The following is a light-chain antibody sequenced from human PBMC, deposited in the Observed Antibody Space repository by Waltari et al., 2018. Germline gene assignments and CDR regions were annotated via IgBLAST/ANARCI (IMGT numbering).Light chain of an antibody. Sequence: EIVLTQSPATLSLSPGERATLSCRASQRISSYLAWYQPKPGQAPRLLIYDASNRATGIPARFSGGGSGTDFTLTISSLEPEDFAVYYCQQRDSWWTFGQGTKVEIK. V-gene: IGKV3-11*01. J-gene: IGKJ1*01. CDR1: QRISSY. CDR3: QQRDSWWT. CDR2: DAS.